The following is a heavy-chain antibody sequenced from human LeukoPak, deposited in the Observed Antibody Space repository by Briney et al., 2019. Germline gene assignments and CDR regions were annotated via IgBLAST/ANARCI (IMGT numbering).Heavy chain of an antibody. J-gene: IGHJ4*02. CDR1: GFTFSIYG. CDR3: ARDIVPV. Sequence: PGGSLRLSCAASGFTFSIYGMHWVREAPGKGLEWVAFIWYDGSNKYYADSVKGRFTISRDNAKNSLYLQMNSLRAEDTAVYYCARDIVPVWGQGTLVTVSS. V-gene: IGHV3-33*08. CDR2: IWYDGSNK. D-gene: IGHD2-8*01.